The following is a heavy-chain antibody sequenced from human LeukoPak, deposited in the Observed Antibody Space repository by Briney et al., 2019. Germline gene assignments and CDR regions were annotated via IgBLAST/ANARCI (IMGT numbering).Heavy chain of an antibody. V-gene: IGHV3-23*01. CDR3: AKGKYSSGGVPDY. D-gene: IGHD6-19*01. J-gene: IGHJ4*02. CDR1: EFTFSSHA. CDR2: ISGGGEST. Sequence: GGSLRLSCVASEFTFSSHAMNWVRQAPGKGLEWVSSISGGGESTYYADSVKGRLTVSRDNSKNTLYLQINSLRGEDTAVYYCAKGKYSSGGVPDYWGQGTLVTVSS.